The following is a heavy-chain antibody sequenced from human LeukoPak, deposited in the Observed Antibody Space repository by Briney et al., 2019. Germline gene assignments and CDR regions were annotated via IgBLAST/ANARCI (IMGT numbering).Heavy chain of an antibody. V-gene: IGHV1-69*13. CDR1: GGTFSSYA. CDR3: ARSGGYGSGSYYFDY. Sequence: SVKVSCKASGGTFSSYAISWVRQAPGQGLEWMGGIIPIFGTANYAQKFQGRVTITADESTSTAYMELSSLRSEDTAVYYCARSGGYGSGSYYFDYWGQGTLVTVSS. CDR2: IIPIFGTA. D-gene: IGHD3-10*01. J-gene: IGHJ4*02.